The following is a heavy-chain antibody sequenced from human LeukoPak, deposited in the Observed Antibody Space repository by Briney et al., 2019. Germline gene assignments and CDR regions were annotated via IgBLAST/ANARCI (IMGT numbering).Heavy chain of an antibody. D-gene: IGHD5-24*01. CDR3: AKDLVLSDGYNFDY. Sequence: PGGSLRLSCAASGFTFSSYAMSWVRQAPGKGLEWVSGISGTGGNTYYTDSVKGRFTISRDNSKNTLYLQMNSLRAEDTAVYYCAKDLVLSDGYNFDYWGQGTLVTVSS. J-gene: IGHJ4*02. CDR2: ISGTGGNT. V-gene: IGHV3-23*01. CDR1: GFTFSSYA.